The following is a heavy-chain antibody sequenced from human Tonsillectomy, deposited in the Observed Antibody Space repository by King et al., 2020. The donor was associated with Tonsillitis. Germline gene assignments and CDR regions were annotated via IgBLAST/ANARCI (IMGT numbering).Heavy chain of an antibody. CDR2: INQDGSDK. V-gene: IGHV3-7*03. CDR3: ARKGDAFDV. Sequence: VQLVESGGSLVQPGGSLRLSCAASGFIFSSYWMSWARQAPGKGLEWVANINQDGSDKYYVDSVKGRFTISRDNAKNSLYLQMNSLRAEDTAIYYCARKGDAFDVWGRGTMVTVSS. CDR1: GFIFSSYW. J-gene: IGHJ3*01.